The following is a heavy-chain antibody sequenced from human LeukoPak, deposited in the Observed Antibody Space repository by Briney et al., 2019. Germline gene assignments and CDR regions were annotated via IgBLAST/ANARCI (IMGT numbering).Heavy chain of an antibody. J-gene: IGHJ4*02. V-gene: IGHV3-30*18. CDR1: GFTFSSYG. CDR2: ISYDGSNK. Sequence: GGSLRLSCAASGFTFSSYGMHWVRQAPGKGLEWVAVISYDGSNKYYADSVKGRFTISRDNSKNTLYLQMNSLRAEDTAVYYCAKGGGYQLSTPLFDYWGQGTLVTVSS. D-gene: IGHD2-2*01. CDR3: AKGGGYQLSTPLFDY.